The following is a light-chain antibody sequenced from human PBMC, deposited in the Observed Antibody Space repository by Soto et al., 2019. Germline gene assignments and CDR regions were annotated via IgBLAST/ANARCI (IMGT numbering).Light chain of an antibody. J-gene: IGLJ1*01. V-gene: IGLV2-14*01. CDR3: SLYTCSDTPYV. CDR2: VVS. Sequence: QSALTQPASVSGSPGQSITISCTGTSSDVGAYDYVSWYQQHPDKAPKLIIFVVSNRPSGVSNRFSGSKSGNTASLTISGLQAEDEADYYCSLYTCSDTPYVFGTGTKLTVL. CDR1: SSDVGAYDY.